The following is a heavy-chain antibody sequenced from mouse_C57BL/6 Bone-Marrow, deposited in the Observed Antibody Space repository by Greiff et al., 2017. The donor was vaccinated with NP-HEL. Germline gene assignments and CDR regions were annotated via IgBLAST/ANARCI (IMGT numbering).Heavy chain of an antibody. V-gene: IGHV5-17*01. Sequence: EVKVEESGGGLVKPGGSLQLSCAASGFTFSDYGMHWVRQAPEKGLEWVAYISSGSRTIYYADTVKGRFTISRDTAKTTLFRQMTSLRSEDTAMYYWARRQRRLQNYFDYWGQGTTLTVAS. CDR1: GFTFSDYG. D-gene: IGHD3-2*02. J-gene: IGHJ2*01. CDR2: ISSGSRTI. CDR3: ARRQRRLQNYFDY.